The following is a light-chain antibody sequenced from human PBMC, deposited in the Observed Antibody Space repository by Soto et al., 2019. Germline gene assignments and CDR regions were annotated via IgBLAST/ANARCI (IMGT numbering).Light chain of an antibody. Sequence: DLQLPQSPSFLFAPLGAGVTIPARAGQGIGGNLAWYQQKPGKAPKLLIYAASTLQSGVPSRFSGSGSGTEFTLTISSLQPDDFATYYCQQLSSYPLTFGGGTKVEIK. V-gene: IGKV1-9*01. CDR3: QQLSSYPLT. CDR2: AAS. J-gene: IGKJ4*01. CDR1: QGIGGN.